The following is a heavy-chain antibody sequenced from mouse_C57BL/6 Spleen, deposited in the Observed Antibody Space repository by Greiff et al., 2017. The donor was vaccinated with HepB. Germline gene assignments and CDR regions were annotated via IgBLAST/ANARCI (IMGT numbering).Heavy chain of an antibody. D-gene: IGHD2-5*01. V-gene: IGHV3-6*01. CDR1: GYSITSGYY. J-gene: IGHJ4*01. Sequence: DVHLVESGPGLVKPSQSLSLTCSVTGYSITSGYYWNWIRQFPGNKLEWMGYISYDGSNNYNPSLKNRISITRDTSKNQFFLKLNSVTTEDTATYYCARDRSNPYAMDYWGQGTSVTVSS. CDR3: ARDRSNPYAMDY. CDR2: ISYDGSN.